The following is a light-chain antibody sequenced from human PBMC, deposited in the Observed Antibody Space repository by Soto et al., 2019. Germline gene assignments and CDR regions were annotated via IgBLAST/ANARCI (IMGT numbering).Light chain of an antibody. CDR3: HQRQSWPRT. J-gene: IGKJ1*01. CDR1: HYINTR. Sequence: ENVLKQSPATLSSFPGNRLTLSCRTTHYINTRFAWDQHRPGLAPTLLIYQTTIRAAGIPARFSASGSGTDFTLTISDVQPEDFALYYCHQRQSWPRTFGQGTKVDIK. CDR2: QTT. V-gene: IGKV3-11*01.